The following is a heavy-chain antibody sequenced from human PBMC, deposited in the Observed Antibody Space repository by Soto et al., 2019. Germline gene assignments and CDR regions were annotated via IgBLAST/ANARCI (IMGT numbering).Heavy chain of an antibody. Sequence: EVQLLESGGGLVQPGGSLRLSCAASGFTFSSYAMSWVRQAPGKGLEWVSAISGSGGSTYYADSVKGRFTISRDNSKNTLYLQMNSLRAEDTAVYYCAKDQAEGGYYDSSGYYYFDYWGQGTLVTVSS. CDR1: GFTFSSYA. D-gene: IGHD3-22*01. J-gene: IGHJ4*02. V-gene: IGHV3-23*01. CDR2: ISGSGGST. CDR3: AKDQAEGGYYDSSGYYYFDY.